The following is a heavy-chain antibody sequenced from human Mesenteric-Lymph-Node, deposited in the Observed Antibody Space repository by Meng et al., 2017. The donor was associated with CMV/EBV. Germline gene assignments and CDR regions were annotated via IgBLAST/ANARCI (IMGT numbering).Heavy chain of an antibody. Sequence: SETLSLTCTVSGGSISTNSYYWGWIRQPPGKGLEWIGSVHYSGSTYDNPSLKTRVTISVDTSKNQFSLKLSSVTAADTAVYYCVSQYYDFWSPNWFDPWGQGTLVTVSS. CDR1: GGSISTNSYY. J-gene: IGHJ5*02. CDR2: VHYSGST. D-gene: IGHD3-3*01. CDR3: VSQYYDFWSPNWFDP. V-gene: IGHV4-39*01.